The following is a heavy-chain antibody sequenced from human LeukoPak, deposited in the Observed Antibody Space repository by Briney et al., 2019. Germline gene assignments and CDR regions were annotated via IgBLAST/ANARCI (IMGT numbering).Heavy chain of an antibody. CDR1: GGSISGYY. Sequence: SESLSLTCTVSGGSISGYYWSWVRQALPGLEGIWYIYYSGSTNYNPSLKSRVTISVDTSKNQFSLKLSSVTAADTAVYYCARYPMTYCSSSSCTDYWGQGTLVTVSS. CDR3: ARYPMTYCSSSSCTDY. D-gene: IGHD2-2*01. V-gene: IGHV4-59*08. J-gene: IGHJ4*02. CDR2: IYYSGST.